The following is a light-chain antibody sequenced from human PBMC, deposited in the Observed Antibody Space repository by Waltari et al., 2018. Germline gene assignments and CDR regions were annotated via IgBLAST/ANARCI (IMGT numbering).Light chain of an antibody. CDR3: QSYDSSLSGRV. CDR1: SSNIGAGFE. Sequence: QSVLTQPPSVSGAPGQRVTISCTGTSSNIGAGFEVFWYQQLPGSAPKLLSFASYKRSSGVPDRISGSTSGTSASLAITGLQAEDEADYYCQSYDSSLSGRVFGGGTRLTVL. V-gene: IGLV1-40*01. J-gene: IGLJ3*02. CDR2: ASY.